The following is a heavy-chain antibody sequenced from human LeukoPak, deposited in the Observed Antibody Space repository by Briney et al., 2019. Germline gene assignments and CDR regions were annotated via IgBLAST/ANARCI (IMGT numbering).Heavy chain of an antibody. V-gene: IGHV4-34*01. CDR2: INHSGST. CDR3: ARGRDFWSGYYTGYYYYYMDV. D-gene: IGHD3-3*01. J-gene: IGHJ6*03. CDR1: GGSFSGYY. Sequence: PSETLSLTCAVYGGSFSGYYWSWSRQPPGKGLEWIGEINHSGSTNYNPSLKSRVTISVDTSKNQFSLKLSSVTAADTAVYYCARGRDFWSGYYTGYYYYYMDVWGKGTTVTVSS.